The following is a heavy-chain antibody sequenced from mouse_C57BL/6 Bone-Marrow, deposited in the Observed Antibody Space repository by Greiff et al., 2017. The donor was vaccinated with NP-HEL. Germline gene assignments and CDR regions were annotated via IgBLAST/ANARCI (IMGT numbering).Heavy chain of an antibody. Sequence: EVQLVESGGGLVQPGGSLSLSCAASGFTFTDYYMSWVRQPPGKALEWLGFIRNKANGYTTEYSASVKGRFTISRDNAQSILYLQRNALRAEDRATYYCARSPPLYGSPYYFDDWGQGTTLTVSS. CDR2: IRNKANGYTT. D-gene: IGHD1-1*01. J-gene: IGHJ2*01. CDR1: GFTFTDYY. V-gene: IGHV7-3*01. CDR3: ARSPPLYGSPYYFDD.